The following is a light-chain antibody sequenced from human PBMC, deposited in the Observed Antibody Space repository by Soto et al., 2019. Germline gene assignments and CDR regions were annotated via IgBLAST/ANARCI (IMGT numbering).Light chain of an antibody. CDR1: QSLLHSNGYNY. CDR3: MQALQTPPWT. Sequence: DIVMTQSPLSLPVTPGETASISCRSSQSLLHSNGYNYLDCYLQKPGQSPQLLISLGANRSSGVPDRFSGSGSGTDFTLKISRVEAEDVGVYYCMQALQTPPWTFGQGTKVDIK. J-gene: IGKJ1*01. CDR2: LGA. V-gene: IGKV2-28*01.